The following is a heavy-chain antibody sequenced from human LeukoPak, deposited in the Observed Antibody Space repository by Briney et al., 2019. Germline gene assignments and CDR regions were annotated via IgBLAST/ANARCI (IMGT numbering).Heavy chain of an antibody. Sequence: PSETLSLTCTVSGGSVSSYYWTWIRQPPGKRLEWIGYISYSGSSYYNPSLESRLSISLDTSKNQFSLSLSSVTAADTAVFYCARASVAGLQNAFDLWGQGTMVTVSS. D-gene: IGHD6-19*01. CDR3: ARASVAGLQNAFDL. CDR2: ISYSGSS. CDR1: GGSVSSYY. J-gene: IGHJ3*01. V-gene: IGHV4-59*02.